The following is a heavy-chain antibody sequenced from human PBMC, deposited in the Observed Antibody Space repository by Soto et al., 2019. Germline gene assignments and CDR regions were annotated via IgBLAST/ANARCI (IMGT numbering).Heavy chain of an antibody. J-gene: IGHJ6*02. CDR1: GFSFSSYS. Sequence: KPGGSLRLSCAASGFSFSSYSMNWVRQAPGKGLEWVSAISSGSDYIYYADSVKGRFTISRDNAKNSLYVQMSSLRVEDTAVYYCARIMPAVTGGQHGMDVWGQGTTVTVSS. D-gene: IGHD6-13*01. CDR3: ARIMPAVTGGQHGMDV. V-gene: IGHV3-21*01. CDR2: ISSGSDYI.